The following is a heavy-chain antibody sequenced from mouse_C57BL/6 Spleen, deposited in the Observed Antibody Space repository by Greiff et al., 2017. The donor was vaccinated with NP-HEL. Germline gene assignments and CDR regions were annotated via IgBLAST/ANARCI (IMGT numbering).Heavy chain of an antibody. CDR3: ARLTGTYGFDY. Sequence: QVQLQQPGAELVKPGASVKLSCKASGYTFTSYWMQWVKQRPGQGLEWIGEIDPSDSYTNYNQKFKGKATLTVDTSSSTAYMQLSSLTSEDSAVYYCARLTGTYGFDYWGQGTTLTVSS. D-gene: IGHD4-1*01. J-gene: IGHJ2*01. CDR2: IDPSDSYT. V-gene: IGHV1-50*01. CDR1: GYTFTSYW.